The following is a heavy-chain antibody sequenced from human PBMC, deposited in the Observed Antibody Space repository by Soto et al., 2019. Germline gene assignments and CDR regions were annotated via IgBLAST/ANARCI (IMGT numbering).Heavy chain of an antibody. CDR2: ISYDGSNK. Sequence: GGSLRLSCAASGFTFSSYGMHWVRQAPGKGLEWVAVISYDGSNKYYADSVKGRFTISRDNSKNTLYLQMNSLRAEDTAVYYCAKVIWGIAAAGTKVYYYYYGMDVWGQGTTVTVSS. J-gene: IGHJ6*02. CDR1: GFTFSSYG. CDR3: AKVIWGIAAAGTKVYYYYYGMDV. D-gene: IGHD6-13*01. V-gene: IGHV3-30*18.